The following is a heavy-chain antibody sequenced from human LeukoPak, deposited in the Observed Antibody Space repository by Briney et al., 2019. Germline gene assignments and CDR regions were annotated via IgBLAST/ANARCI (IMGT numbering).Heavy chain of an antibody. CDR1: GFTFSSYD. CDR2: IGTAGDT. J-gene: IGHJ6*02. D-gene: IGHD3-3*01. CDR3: ARSPTYYDFWSGLPRSRYYYGMDV. V-gene: IGHV3-13*01. Sequence: GALRRSCAASGFTFSSYDMHWVRQATGKGLEWVSAIGTAGDTYYPGSVKGRFTISRENAKNSLYLQMNSLRAGDTAVYYCARSPTYYDFWSGLPRSRYYYGMDVWGQGATVTVSS.